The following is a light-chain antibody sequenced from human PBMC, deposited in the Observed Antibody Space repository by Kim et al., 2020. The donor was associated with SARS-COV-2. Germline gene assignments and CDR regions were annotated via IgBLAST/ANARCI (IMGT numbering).Light chain of an antibody. Sequence: EIVLTQSPGTLSLSPGERATLSCRASQSVTSTYLAWYQQTPGQAPRLLIYGASSRATGIPDRFSGSGSGTDFTLTISRLEPEDFAVYYCQQYGTSPLTFGGGTKVEI. CDR2: GAS. V-gene: IGKV3-20*01. CDR3: QQYGTSPLT. J-gene: IGKJ4*01. CDR1: QSVTSTY.